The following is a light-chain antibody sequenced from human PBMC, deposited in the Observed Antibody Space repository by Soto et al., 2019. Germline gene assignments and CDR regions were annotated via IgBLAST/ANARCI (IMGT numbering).Light chain of an antibody. CDR2: KAS. CDR3: QQYNSYPLT. CDR1: QSISSC. V-gene: IGKV1-5*03. J-gene: IGKJ4*02. Sequence: DIKLNQSPSTLSVTVGDRVTITCRASQSISSCLAWYQQKPGQAPKLLIYKASSLESGVPSRFSGSGSGTEFTLTISSLQPDDFATYYCQQYNSYPLTFGGGTKVDIK.